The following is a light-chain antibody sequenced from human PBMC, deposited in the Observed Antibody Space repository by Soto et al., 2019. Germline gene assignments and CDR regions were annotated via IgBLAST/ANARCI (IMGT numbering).Light chain of an antibody. CDR3: QQRSSWVT. V-gene: IGKV3-11*01. CDR2: DAY. J-gene: IGKJ5*01. Sequence: EFVLTQSPATLSLSPGERATLSCRASQNVANYLAWYQQKPGQAPRLLIYDAYNRATGIPARFSGSGSGTDITLTISSLEPEDFAVYYCQQRSSWVTFGQGTRLEIK. CDR1: QNVANY.